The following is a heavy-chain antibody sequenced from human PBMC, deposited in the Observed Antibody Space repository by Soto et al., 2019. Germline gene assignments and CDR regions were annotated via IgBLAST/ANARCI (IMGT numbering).Heavy chain of an antibody. J-gene: IGHJ6*02. D-gene: IGHD2-2*01. CDR1: GGTFSSYA. V-gene: IGHV1-69*13. Sequence: SVKVSCKASGGTFSSYAISWVRQAPGQGLEWMGGIIPIFGTANYAQKFQGRVTITADESTGTAYMELSSLRSEDTAVYYCARDLRDIVVVPAAIYGGYYYYYYGMDVWGQGTTVTVSS. CDR2: IIPIFGTA. CDR3: ARDLRDIVVVPAAIYGGYYYYYYGMDV.